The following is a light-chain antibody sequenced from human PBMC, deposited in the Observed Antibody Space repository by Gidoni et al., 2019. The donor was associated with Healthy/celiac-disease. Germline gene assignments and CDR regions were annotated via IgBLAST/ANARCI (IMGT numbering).Light chain of an antibody. Sequence: DIQLTQSPSSLSASVVDRVTITCRASQSISSYLNWYQQKQGKAPKLLIYAASSLQSGVPSRFSGSGSGTDFTLTISSLQPEDFATYYCQQSYSTPRTFGQGTKVEIK. CDR1: QSISSY. CDR2: AAS. V-gene: IGKV1-39*01. J-gene: IGKJ1*01. CDR3: QQSYSTPRT.